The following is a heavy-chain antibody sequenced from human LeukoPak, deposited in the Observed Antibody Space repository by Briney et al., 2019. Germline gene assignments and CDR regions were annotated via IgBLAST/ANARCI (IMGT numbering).Heavy chain of an antibody. Sequence: GGSLRLSCAASGFTFSSYSMNWVRQAPGKGLEWVSYISSSSSTIYYADSVKGRFTISRDNAKNSLYLQMNSLRAEDTAVYYCARDGRQLSFFYYYMDVWGKGTTVTVSS. D-gene: IGHD6-13*01. V-gene: IGHV3-48*04. CDR1: GFTFSSYS. CDR2: ISSSSSTI. CDR3: ARDGRQLSFFYYYMDV. J-gene: IGHJ6*03.